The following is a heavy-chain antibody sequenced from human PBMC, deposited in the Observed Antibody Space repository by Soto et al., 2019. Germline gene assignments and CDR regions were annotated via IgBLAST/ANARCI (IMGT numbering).Heavy chain of an antibody. J-gene: IGHJ5*02. V-gene: IGHV4-31*03. CDR1: GGSISSGGYY. CDR3: ARSVFP. Sequence: QVQLQASGPGLVKPSQTLSLTCTVSGGSISSGGYYWTWIRQHPGKGLEWIGYIYYSGSTYYNPFLKSRVTISVDASKNQFRLKLRSVTAAVTAVYYCARSVFPWGQGTLVTVSS. CDR2: IYYSGST.